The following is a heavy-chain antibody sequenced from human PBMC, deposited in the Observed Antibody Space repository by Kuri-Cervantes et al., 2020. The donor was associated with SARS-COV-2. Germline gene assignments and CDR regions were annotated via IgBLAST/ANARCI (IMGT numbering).Heavy chain of an antibody. J-gene: IGHJ5*02. CDR3: ARDHGLWLGEENWFDP. V-gene: IGHV1-18*01. CDR2: ISAYNGNT. Sequence: ASVKVSCKASGYTFTSYGISWVRQAPGQGLEWMGWISAYNGNTNYAQKLQGGVTMTTDTSTSTAYMELRSLRSDDTAVYYCARDHGLWLGEENWFDPWGQGTLVTVSS. CDR1: GYTFTSYG. D-gene: IGHD3-10*01.